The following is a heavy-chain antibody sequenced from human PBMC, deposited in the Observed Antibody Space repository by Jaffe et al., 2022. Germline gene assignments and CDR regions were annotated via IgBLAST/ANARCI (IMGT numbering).Heavy chain of an antibody. CDR2: IYPGDADT. V-gene: IGHV5-51*03. Sequence: VQLVQSGAEVKKPGESLNISCKASGYRFSTYWIGWVRQMPGKGLEWMGIIYPGDADTRYSPSFQGQVTISVDKSITTAYLQWSSLRASDTAMYYCFRRGVIEATSGTAGVDFWGQGTLVIVSS. CDR3: FRRGVIEATSGTAGVDF. D-gene: IGHD6-13*01. J-gene: IGHJ4*02. CDR1: GYRFSTYW.